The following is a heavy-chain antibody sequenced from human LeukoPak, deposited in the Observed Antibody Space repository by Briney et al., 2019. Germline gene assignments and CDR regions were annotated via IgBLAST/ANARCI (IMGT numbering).Heavy chain of an antibody. CDR1: GGTFSSYS. J-gene: IGHJ4*02. D-gene: IGHD6-19*01. V-gene: IGHV1-69*04. CDR2: IIPTLGIA. Sequence: GGSLRLSCAASGGTFSSYSITWVRQAPGQGLEWMGRIIPTLGIANYAQKFQGRVTITADKSTSTAYMELSSLRSEDTAVYYCAGEEERGVTVAGTAFDYWGQGTLVTVSS. CDR3: AGEEERGVTVAGTAFDY.